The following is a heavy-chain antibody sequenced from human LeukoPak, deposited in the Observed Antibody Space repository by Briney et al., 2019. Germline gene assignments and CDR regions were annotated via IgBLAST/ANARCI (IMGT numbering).Heavy chain of an antibody. CDR1: GFTFSTTW. CDR2: INSGGTST. Sequence: GGSLRLSCGASGFTFSTTWMHWVRQAPGKGLVCVSRINSGGTSTVYADSVKGRFTISRDNAKNTVHLQMSGLGVDDTAVYYCARDNYYSIDYWGQGTLVTVSS. V-gene: IGHV3-74*01. D-gene: IGHD1-26*01. J-gene: IGHJ4*02. CDR3: ARDNYYSIDY.